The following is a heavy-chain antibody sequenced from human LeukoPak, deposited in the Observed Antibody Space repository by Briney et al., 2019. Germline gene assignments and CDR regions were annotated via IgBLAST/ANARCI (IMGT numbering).Heavy chain of an antibody. CDR2: ISPDGIDK. CDR3: VRGSDS. CDR1: GFTLSKHW. J-gene: IGHJ4*02. Sequence: GGSLRLSCAASGFTLSKHWMNWVRQAPGKGLEWAANISPDGIDKYYVDSVRGRFTISRDNAKNSPYLQMSSLRAEDTAIYYCVRGSDSWGQGTLVTVSS. V-gene: IGHV3-7*01.